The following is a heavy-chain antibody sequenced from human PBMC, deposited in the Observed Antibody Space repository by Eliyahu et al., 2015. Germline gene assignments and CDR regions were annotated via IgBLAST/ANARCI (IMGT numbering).Heavy chain of an antibody. D-gene: IGHD5-24*01. Sequence: QVQLQQWGAGLLKPSETLSLTCAVYGGSFSGYYWSWIRQPPGKGLEWIGEINHSGSTNYNPSLKSRVTISVDTSKNQFSLKLSSVTAADTAVYYCARGISVRWLQLLGYDYWGQGTLVTVSS. V-gene: IGHV4-34*01. CDR1: GGSFSGYY. CDR3: ARGISVRWLQLLGYDY. J-gene: IGHJ4*02. CDR2: INHSGST.